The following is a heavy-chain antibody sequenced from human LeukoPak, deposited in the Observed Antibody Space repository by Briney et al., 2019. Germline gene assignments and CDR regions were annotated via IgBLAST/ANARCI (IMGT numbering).Heavy chain of an antibody. Sequence: SETLSLTCAVSGGSISSGGYSWSWIRQPPGKGLEWIGYIYHSGSTYYNPSLKSRVTISVDRSKNQFSLKLSSVTAADTAVYYCARTVVRGYNPPLMGPFDYWGQGTLVTVSS. V-gene: IGHV4-30-2*01. J-gene: IGHJ4*02. CDR2: IYHSGST. D-gene: IGHD3-3*01. CDR1: GGSISSGGYS. CDR3: ARTVVRGYNPPLMGPFDY.